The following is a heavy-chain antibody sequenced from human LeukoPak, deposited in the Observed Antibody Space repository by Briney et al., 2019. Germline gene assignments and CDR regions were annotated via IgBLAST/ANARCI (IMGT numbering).Heavy chain of an antibody. Sequence: SETLSLTCTVSGYSISSGYYWGWIRQPPGKGLEWIGSIYHSGSTYYNPSLKSRVTISVDTSKNQFSLKLSSVTAADTAVYYCARVYDFWSGLRGVAFDPWGQGTLVTVSS. V-gene: IGHV4-38-2*02. J-gene: IGHJ5*02. CDR1: GYSISSGYY. D-gene: IGHD3-3*01. CDR3: ARVYDFWSGLRGVAFDP. CDR2: IYHSGST.